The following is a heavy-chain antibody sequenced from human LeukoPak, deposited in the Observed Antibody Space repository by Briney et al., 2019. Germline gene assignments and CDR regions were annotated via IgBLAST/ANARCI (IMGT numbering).Heavy chain of an antibody. Sequence: SETLSLTCAVYGGSFSGYYWSWIRQPPGKGLEWIGEINHSGSTNYNPSLKSRVTISVDTSKNQFSLKLSSVTAADTAVYYCARGTSPHYYDSSGHTMGYYFDYWGQGTLVTVSS. CDR1: GGSFSGYY. D-gene: IGHD3-22*01. CDR3: ARGTSPHYYDSSGHTMGYYFDY. CDR2: INHSGST. J-gene: IGHJ4*02. V-gene: IGHV4-34*01.